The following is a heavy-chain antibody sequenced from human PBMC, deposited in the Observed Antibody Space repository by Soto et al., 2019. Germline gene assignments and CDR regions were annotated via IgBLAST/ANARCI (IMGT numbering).Heavy chain of an antibody. CDR1: GFTFDDYA. D-gene: IGHD6-13*01. Sequence: EVQLVESGGGLVQPGRSLRLSCAASGFTFDDYAMHWVRQAPGKGLEWVSGISWNSDNIGYADSVKGRFTISRDNAKNSLYLQMNSLRAEDTALYYCAKDPYSSSPPRFFDYWGQGTLVTVSS. J-gene: IGHJ4*02. V-gene: IGHV3-9*01. CDR3: AKDPYSSSPPRFFDY. CDR2: ISWNSDNI.